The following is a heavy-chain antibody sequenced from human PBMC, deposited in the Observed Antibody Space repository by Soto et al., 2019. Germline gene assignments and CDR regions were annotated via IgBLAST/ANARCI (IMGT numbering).Heavy chain of an antibody. Sequence: QVELKQSGPGLVRPSGTLSLTCRVSGTSISSTYWWTWVRQSPGKGLDWIGEIYHNGITKYNPSLKSRVSLSVDKSTNQFSLTLTSVTAADTAVYYCATVPPRIVVVLAEFPTWGQGTLVTVSS. CDR1: GTSISSTYW. D-gene: IGHD2-21*01. CDR3: ATVPPRIVVVLAEFPT. J-gene: IGHJ4*02. V-gene: IGHV4-4*02. CDR2: IYHNGIT.